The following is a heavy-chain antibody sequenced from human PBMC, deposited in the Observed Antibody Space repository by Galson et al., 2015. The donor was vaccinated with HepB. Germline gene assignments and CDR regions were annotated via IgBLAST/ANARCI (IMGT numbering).Heavy chain of an antibody. D-gene: IGHD1-1*01. J-gene: IGHJ6*02. CDR1: GYTFTSYY. V-gene: IGHV1-46*01. Sequence: SVKVSCKASGYTFTSYYMHWVRQAPGQGLEWMGIINPSGGSTSYAQKFQGRVTMTRDTSTSTVYMELSSLRSEDTAVYYCARAPPMRLEPGGGMDVWGQGTTVTVSS. CDR3: ARAPPMRLEPGGGMDV. CDR2: INPSGGST.